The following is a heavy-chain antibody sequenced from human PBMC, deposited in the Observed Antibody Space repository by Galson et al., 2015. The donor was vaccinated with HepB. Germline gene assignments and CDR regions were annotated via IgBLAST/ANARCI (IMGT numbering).Heavy chain of an antibody. CDR1: GYSFTNYW. CDR2: IDPNDSDI. CDR3: ARPSHYGSGSYWDPFDS. Sequence: QSGAEVKKPGESLKISCKGSGYSFTNYWIGWVRQMPGKGLEWMGIIDPNDSDIRYSPSFQGQVTISADKSISPAYLQWSSLKASDTATYYCARPSHYGSGSYWDPFDSWGQGTLVTVSS. V-gene: IGHV5-51*01. J-gene: IGHJ5*01. D-gene: IGHD3-10*01.